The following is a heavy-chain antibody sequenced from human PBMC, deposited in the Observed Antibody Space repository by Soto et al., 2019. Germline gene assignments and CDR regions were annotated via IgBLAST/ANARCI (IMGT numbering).Heavy chain of an antibody. CDR1: GGSVSSYY. Sequence: QVQLQESGPGLVKPSETLSLTCTVSGGSVSSYYWSWIRQPAGKGLEWIGRIYTSGSTNYNPSLKSRVTMSVDTSKNQFSLKLSSVTAADTAVYYCARDRRGGTSTYFDYWGQGTLVTVSS. J-gene: IGHJ4*02. V-gene: IGHV4-4*07. D-gene: IGHD3-10*01. CDR2: IYTSGST. CDR3: ARDRRGGTSTYFDY.